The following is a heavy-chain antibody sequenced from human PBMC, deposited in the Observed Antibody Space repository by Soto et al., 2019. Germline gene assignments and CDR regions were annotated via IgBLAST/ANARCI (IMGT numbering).Heavy chain of an antibody. D-gene: IGHD3-22*01. J-gene: IGHJ6*02. V-gene: IGHV3-30*18. CDR2: ISYDGSNK. CDR1: GFTFSSYG. CDR3: EKGQGEGVIYGMDV. Sequence: VGSLRLSCAASGFTFSSYGMHWVRQAPGKGLGWVAVISYDGSNKYYADSVKGRFTISRDNSKNTLYLQMNSLRAEDTAVYYCEKGQGEGVIYGMDVWGQGTTVTVSS.